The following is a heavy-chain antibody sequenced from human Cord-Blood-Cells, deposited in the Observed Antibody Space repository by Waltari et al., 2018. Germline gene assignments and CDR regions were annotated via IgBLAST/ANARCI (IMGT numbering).Heavy chain of an antibody. D-gene: IGHD3-22*01. CDR2: IYYSGRT. CDR1: GGSISSSSYY. CDR3: ARAYDSSGYYYRGSYWYFDL. V-gene: IGHV4-39*07. Sequence: QLQLQESGPGLVKPSETLSLTCTVSGGSISSSSYYWGWIRQPPGKGLEWIGSIYYSGRTYNNPSLKSRVTISVDTSKNQFSLKLSSVPAADTAVYYCARAYDSSGYYYRGSYWYFDLWGRDTLVTVSS. J-gene: IGHJ2*01.